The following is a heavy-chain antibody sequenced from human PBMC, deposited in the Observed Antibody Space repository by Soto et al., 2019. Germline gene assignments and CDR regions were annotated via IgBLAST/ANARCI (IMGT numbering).Heavy chain of an antibody. CDR2: ISGSGGST. CDR3: AKALDYYDSSGYYYWDYYYGMDV. D-gene: IGHD3-22*01. CDR1: VFTFSSYA. Sequence: GGSLRLSCAASVFTFSSYAMSWVRQAPGKGLEWVSAISGSGGSTYYADSVKGRFTISRDNSKNTLYLQMNSLRAEDTAVYYCAKALDYYDSSGYYYWDYYYGMDVWGQGTTVTVSS. J-gene: IGHJ6*02. V-gene: IGHV3-23*01.